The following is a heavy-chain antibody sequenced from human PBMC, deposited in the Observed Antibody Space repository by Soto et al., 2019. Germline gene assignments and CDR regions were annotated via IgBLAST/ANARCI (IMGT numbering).Heavy chain of an antibody. CDR3: AMQRGGVVY. J-gene: IGHJ4*02. CDR2: INPNNGGT. Sequence: QVHLVQSGAEVKKPGASVKVSCKASGYSFTGNAMHWVRQAPGRGLEWMGWINPNNGGTNYAKKFQGRVTMTRDTSISTAYMDLSRLRSDDTGVYYCAMQRGGVVYWGQGTLVTVSS. CDR1: GYSFTGNA. D-gene: IGHD6-25*01. V-gene: IGHV1-2*02.